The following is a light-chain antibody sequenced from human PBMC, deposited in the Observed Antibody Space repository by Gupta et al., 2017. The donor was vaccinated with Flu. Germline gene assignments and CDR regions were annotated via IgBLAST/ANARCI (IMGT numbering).Light chain of an antibody. V-gene: IGLV1-51*02. J-gene: IGLJ3*02. CDR3: GTWDSSLDAVV. CDR1: SFNISNNY. CDR2: DKN. Sequence: VTVSSSGRSFNISNNYGSWYQHLPGKAPKLLIYDKNKRPSGIPDRFSGSKSGNSATLAITGPQTGDEADDYCGTWDSSLDAVVFGGGTKVTVL.